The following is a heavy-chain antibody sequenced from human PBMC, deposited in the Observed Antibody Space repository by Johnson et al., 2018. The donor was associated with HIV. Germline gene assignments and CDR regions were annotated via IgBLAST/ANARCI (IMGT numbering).Heavy chain of an antibody. CDR1: GFTFSSYA. CDR3: ARDHYDSVGLDAFDI. D-gene: IGHD3-22*01. Sequence: QVQLVESGGGVVQPGRSLRLSCAASGFTFSSYAMHWVRQAPGKGLEWVAVISYDGSNKYYADSVKGRFTISRPNSKNTLYLQMNSLGAEDTAVYYCARDHYDSVGLDAFDIWGPGTVVTVSS. J-gene: IGHJ3*02. CDR2: ISYDGSNK. V-gene: IGHV3-30*04.